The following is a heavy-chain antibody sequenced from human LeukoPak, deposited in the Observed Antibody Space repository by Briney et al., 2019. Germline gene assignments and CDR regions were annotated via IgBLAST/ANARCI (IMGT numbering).Heavy chain of an antibody. D-gene: IGHD5-12*01. CDR2: INPGNGNT. CDR3: ARLVDIVALFDP. V-gene: IGHV1-3*01. CDR1: KYTLTDHD. Sequence: ASVKVSCKASKYTLTDHDIHWVRQAPGQRLEWMGWINPGNGNTKYSQKFQGRVTITRDTSASTAYMELSSLRSEDTAVYYCARLVDIVALFDPWGQGTLVTVSS. J-gene: IGHJ5*02.